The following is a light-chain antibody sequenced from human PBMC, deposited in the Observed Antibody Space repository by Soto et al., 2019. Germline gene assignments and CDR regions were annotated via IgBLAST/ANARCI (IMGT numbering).Light chain of an antibody. CDR2: AAS. CDR3: QQFGSSPGFT. J-gene: IGKJ3*01. V-gene: IGKV3-20*01. Sequence: EIVLTQSPGTLSLSPGERATLSCRASQSINNRYLAWYQQKPGQAPRLLIYAASSRATGIPDRFSGSGSGTEFALTISRLEPEEFAVYYCQQFGSSPGFTFGTGTKVDIK. CDR1: QSINNRY.